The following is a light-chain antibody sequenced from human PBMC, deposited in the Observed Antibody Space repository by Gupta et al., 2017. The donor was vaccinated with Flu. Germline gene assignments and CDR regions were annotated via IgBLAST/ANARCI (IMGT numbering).Light chain of an antibody. CDR3: QQYKHWPPLS. V-gene: IGKV3-15*01. J-gene: IGKJ4*01. Sequence: VTLSVSPGERATLSCRASQSGSSQLAWYQQKPGQSPRLVIYAASTRATGVPARFSGSGSGTEFTLTISSLQSEDFAVYYCQQYKHWPPLSFGGGTKVEIK. CDR1: QSGSSQ. CDR2: AAS.